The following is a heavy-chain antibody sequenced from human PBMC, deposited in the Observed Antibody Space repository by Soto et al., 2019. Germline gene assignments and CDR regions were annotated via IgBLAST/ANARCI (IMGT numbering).Heavy chain of an antibody. J-gene: IGHJ5*02. V-gene: IGHV3-30*18. CDR2: ISYDGSNK. Sequence: PGGSLRLSCAASGFTFSSYGMHWVRQAPGKGLEWVAVISYDGSNKYYADSVKGRFTISRDNSKNTLYLQMNSLRAEDTAVYYCAKESAVAGGAYNWFDPWGQGTLVTVSS. D-gene: IGHD6-19*01. CDR1: GFTFSSYG. CDR3: AKESAVAGGAYNWFDP.